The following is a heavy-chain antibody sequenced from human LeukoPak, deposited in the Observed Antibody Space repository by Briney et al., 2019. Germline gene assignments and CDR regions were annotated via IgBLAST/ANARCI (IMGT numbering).Heavy chain of an antibody. J-gene: IGHJ4*02. V-gene: IGHV1-69*05. D-gene: IGHD3-22*01. CDR3: ARGLYYDSSGYYPLLY. CDR2: IIPIFGTA. Sequence: SVKVSCKASGGTFSSYAISWVRQAPGQGLEWIGGIIPIFGTANYAQKFQGRVTITTDESTSTAYMELSSLRSEDTAVYYCARGLYYDSSGYYPLLYWGQGTLVTVSS. CDR1: GGTFSSYA.